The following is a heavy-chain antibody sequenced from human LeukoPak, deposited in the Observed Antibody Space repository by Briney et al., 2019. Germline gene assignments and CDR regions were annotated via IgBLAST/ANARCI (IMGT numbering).Heavy chain of an antibody. J-gene: IGHJ4*02. CDR3: ARHRYGDVYYFDF. Sequence: PSETLSLTCTVSGDSICSYYWSWIRQPPGKGLEWIGYIYYTGSTNYNPSLKSRATISVDTSKNQFSLKVSAVTAADTAVYYCARHRYGDVYYFDFWGQGTLVSVSS. D-gene: IGHD3-16*01. V-gene: IGHV4-59*08. CDR2: IYYTGST. CDR1: GDSICSYY.